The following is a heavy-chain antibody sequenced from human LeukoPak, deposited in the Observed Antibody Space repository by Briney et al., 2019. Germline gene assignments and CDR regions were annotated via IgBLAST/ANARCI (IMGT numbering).Heavy chain of an antibody. D-gene: IGHD1/OR15-1a*01. J-gene: IGHJ3*02. V-gene: IGHV4-34*01. CDR1: GGSFSGYY. CDR3: ARGVNNWNIDVFDI. Sequence: SETLSLTCGVYGGSFSGYYWNWIRQTPGKGLEWIGEINQSGITSYNPSLKSQVTISVDTSKNQFSLKLSSVTAAETAVYFCARGVNNWNIDVFDIWGQGTMVTVSS. CDR2: INQSGIT.